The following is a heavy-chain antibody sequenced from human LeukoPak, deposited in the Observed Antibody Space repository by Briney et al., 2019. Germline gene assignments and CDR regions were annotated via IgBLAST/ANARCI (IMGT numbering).Heavy chain of an antibody. CDR3: ARRGFQQQLVLSWFDP. V-gene: IGHV4-59*08. CDR1: GGSISSYY. J-gene: IGHJ5*02. D-gene: IGHD6-13*01. Sequence: SETLSLTCTVSGGSISSYYWSWIRQPPGKGLEWIGYIYYSGSTYYNPSLKSRVTISVDTSKNQFSLKLSSVTAADTAVYYCARRGFQQQLVLSWFDPWGQGTLVTVSS. CDR2: IYYSGST.